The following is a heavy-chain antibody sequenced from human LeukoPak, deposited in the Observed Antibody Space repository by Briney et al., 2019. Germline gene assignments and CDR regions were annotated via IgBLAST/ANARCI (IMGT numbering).Heavy chain of an antibody. V-gene: IGHV3-30*04. CDR3: ARSDSSGWYGDY. CDR2: ISYGGSNK. J-gene: IGHJ4*02. CDR1: GFTFSNYA. Sequence: SGGSLRLSCAASGFTFSNYAMHWVRQAPGKGLEWVSVISYGGSNKYYADSLKGRFTISRDNSKNTVYQQINSLRAEDTAVYYCARSDSSGWYGDYWGQGTLVTVSS. D-gene: IGHD6-19*01.